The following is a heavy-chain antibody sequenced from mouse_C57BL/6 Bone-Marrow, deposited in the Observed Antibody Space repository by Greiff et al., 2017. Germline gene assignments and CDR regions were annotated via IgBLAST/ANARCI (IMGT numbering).Heavy chain of an antibody. J-gene: IGHJ4*01. CDR2: IYPGSGST. CDR1: GYTFTSYW. Sequence: LQESGAELVKPGASVKMSCKASGYTFTSYWITWVKQRPGQGLEWIGDIYPGSGSTNYNEKFKSKATLTVDTSSSTAYMQLSSLTSEDSAVYYCARSITTVVAPYYYAMDYWGQGTSVTVSS. D-gene: IGHD1-1*01. V-gene: IGHV1-55*01. CDR3: ARSITTVVAPYYYAMDY.